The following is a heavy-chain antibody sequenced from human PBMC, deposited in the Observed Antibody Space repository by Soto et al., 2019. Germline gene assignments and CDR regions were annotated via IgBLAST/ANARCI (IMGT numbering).Heavy chain of an antibody. V-gene: IGHV3-23*01. CDR3: AKASPIPSYYYYGMDV. Sequence: GGSLRLSCAASGFTFSSYAMSWVRQAPGKGLEWVSAISGSGGSTYYADSVKGRFTISRDNPKNTLYLQMNSLRAEDTAVYYCAKASPIPSYYYYGMDVWGQGTTVTVSS. CDR1: GFTFSSYA. CDR2: ISGSGGST. J-gene: IGHJ6*02.